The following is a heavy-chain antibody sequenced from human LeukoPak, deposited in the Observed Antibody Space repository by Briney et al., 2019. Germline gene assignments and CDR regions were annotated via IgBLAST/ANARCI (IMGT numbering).Heavy chain of an antibody. CDR2: ISYDGSNK. CDR3: AKGSGYAGSSYYYYGMDV. D-gene: IGHD6-6*01. V-gene: IGHV3-30*18. J-gene: IGHJ6*02. CDR1: GFTFSSYG. Sequence: GRSLRLSCAATGFTFSSYGIHWVRQAPGKGLEWAAAISYDGSNKYYADSVKGRFTISRDNSKNTLYLQMNSLRAEDTAVYYCAKGSGYAGSSYYYYGMDVWGQGTTATVSS.